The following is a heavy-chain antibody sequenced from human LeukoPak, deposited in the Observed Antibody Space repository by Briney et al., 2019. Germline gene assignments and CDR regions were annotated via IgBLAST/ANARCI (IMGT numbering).Heavy chain of an antibody. CDR2: ISGSGGST. V-gene: IGHV3-23*01. CDR1: GFTFSSYG. CDR3: ARGADTGYSSDS. Sequence: GGSLRLSCAASGFTFSSYGMSWVRQAPGKGLEGVSAISGSGGSTYYADSVKGRFTISRDNAKNTLYLQMNSLRAEDTAVYYCARGADTGYSSDSWGQGTLVTVSS. J-gene: IGHJ5*02. D-gene: IGHD6-19*01.